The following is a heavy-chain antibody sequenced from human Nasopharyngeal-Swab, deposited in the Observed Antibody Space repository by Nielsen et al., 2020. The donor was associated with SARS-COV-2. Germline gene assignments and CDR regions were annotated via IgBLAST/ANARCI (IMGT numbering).Heavy chain of an antibody. CDR1: GFTFSSYA. J-gene: IGHJ4*02. CDR2: ISYDGSNK. CDR3: ARGPDGVVVPAAILY. Sequence: GGSLRPSCAASGFTFSSYAMHWVRQAPGKGLEWVAVISYDGSNKYYADSVKGRFTISRDNSKNTLYLQMNSLRAEDTAVYYCARGPDGVVVPAAILYWGQGTLVTVSS. D-gene: IGHD2-2*01. V-gene: IGHV3-30*04.